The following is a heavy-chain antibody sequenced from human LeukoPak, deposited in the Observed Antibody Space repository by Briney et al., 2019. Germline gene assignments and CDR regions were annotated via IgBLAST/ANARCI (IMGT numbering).Heavy chain of an antibody. CDR2: LSPDGSSS. CDR3: TRSPSLGGRYWGFDY. V-gene: IGHV3-74*01. CDR1: GFTFSTYW. J-gene: IGHJ4*02. Sequence: GGSLRLSCAASGFTFSTYWMHWVRQALGKGLVWVSRLSPDGSSSIYADSVKGRFTVSRDNAKNTLYLQMNSLRAEDTAVYYCTRSPSLGGRYWGFDYWGQGALVTVSS. D-gene: IGHD1-26*01.